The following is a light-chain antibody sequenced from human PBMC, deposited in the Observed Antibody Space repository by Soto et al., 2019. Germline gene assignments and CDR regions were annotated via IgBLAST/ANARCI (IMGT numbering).Light chain of an antibody. J-gene: IGKJ1*01. CDR3: QQYNNLPLA. CDR1: QSVSSN. V-gene: IGKV3-15*01. Sequence: EIVMTQSPATLSVSPGERATLSCRASQSVSSNLAWYQQKPGQAPRLLIYGASTRATGIPARFIGRGSGTEFTLTISSLQSEDFAVYYCQQYNNLPLAFGQGTKVEIK. CDR2: GAS.